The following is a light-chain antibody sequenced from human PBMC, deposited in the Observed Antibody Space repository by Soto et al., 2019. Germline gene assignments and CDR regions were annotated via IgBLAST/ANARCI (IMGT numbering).Light chain of an antibody. CDR1: TSNIGDNY. J-gene: IGLJ3*02. CDR3: GTWDTTLSAGV. V-gene: IGLV1-51*01. CDR2: DNY. Sequence: QSVLTQPPSVSAAPGQKVTISCSGTTSNIGDNYVSWYRQLPGTAPKLLIYDNYKRPSGIPDRFSGSKSGTSTTLGITGLQTGDEADYYCGTWDTTLSAGVFGGGTQLTVL.